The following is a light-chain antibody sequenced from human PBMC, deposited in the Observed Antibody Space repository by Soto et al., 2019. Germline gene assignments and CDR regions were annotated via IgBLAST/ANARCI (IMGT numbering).Light chain of an antibody. V-gene: IGKV1-5*03. Sequence: DIQMTQSPSTLSASVGDRVTITCRASQSISSWLAWYQQKPGKAPKLLIYKASSLESGVPPRFSGSGSGTDFTLTISSLQPEDFATYFCQQSYSTPITFGQGTRLEIK. CDR1: QSISSW. J-gene: IGKJ5*01. CDR2: KAS. CDR3: QQSYSTPIT.